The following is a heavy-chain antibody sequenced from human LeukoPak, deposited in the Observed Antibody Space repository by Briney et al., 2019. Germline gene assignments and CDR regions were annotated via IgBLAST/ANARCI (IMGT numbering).Heavy chain of an antibody. CDR3: ARDTGEAGDY. CDR2: ISYDGSNK. D-gene: IGHD7-27*01. J-gene: IGHJ4*02. Sequence: GRSLRLSCAASGFTFSSYAMHWVRQAPGKGLEWVAVISYDGSNKYYADSVKGRFTISRDNSKNTLYLQMNSLRAEDTAVYYCARDTGEAGDYWGQGTLVTVSS. CDR1: GFTFSSYA. V-gene: IGHV3-30*14.